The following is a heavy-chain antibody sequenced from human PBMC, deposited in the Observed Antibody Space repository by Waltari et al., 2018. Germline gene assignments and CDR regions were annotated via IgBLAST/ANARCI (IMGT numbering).Heavy chain of an antibody. D-gene: IGHD2-2*01. J-gene: IGHJ4*02. CDR1: GYSCPTYR. CDR2: IYPGDSDT. V-gene: IGHV5-51*01. Sequence: EVQLVQSGAEVKTPGESLKTSCKGSGYSCPTYRIGWVRQVPGQGLEWLGIIYPGDSDTRYSPSFQGQVTISADKSISTAYLQWSSLKASDTAIYYCARSRYCSSTSCPHYFDYWGQGTLVTVSS. CDR3: ARSRYCSSTSCPHYFDY.